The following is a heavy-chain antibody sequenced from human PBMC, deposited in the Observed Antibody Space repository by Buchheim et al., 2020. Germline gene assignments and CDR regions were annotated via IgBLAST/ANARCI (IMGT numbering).Heavy chain of an antibody. CDR2: ISSDGSIS. D-gene: IGHD1-26*01. J-gene: IGHJ4*02. CDR3: ARDLGLGATLGTPDY. CDR1: GFTFTDHY. Sequence: QVRLVQSGGGLVKPGGSLRLSCAVSGFTFTDHYMAWIRQAPGKGLECVTVISSDGSISYYTDSVKGRFTISRDNSKNTLYLQMTSLRPEDTAVYYCARDLGLGATLGTPDYWGQGTL. V-gene: IGHV3-30-3*01.